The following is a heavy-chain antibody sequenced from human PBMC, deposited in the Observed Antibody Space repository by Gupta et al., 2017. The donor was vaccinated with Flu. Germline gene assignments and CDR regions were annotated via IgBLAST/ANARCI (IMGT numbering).Heavy chain of an antibody. CDR2: IYYSGST. CDR1: GGSISSYY. V-gene: IGHV4-59*01. CDR3: ARAGSSLAIYYYYGMDG. Sequence: QVQLQESGPGLVKPSETLSLTCPVSGGSISSYYWSWIRQPPGKGLEWIGYIYYSGSTNYNPSLKSRVTISVDTSKNQFSLKLSSVTAADTAVYDCARAGSSLAIYYYYGMDGWGQGTTVTVSS. J-gene: IGHJ6*02. D-gene: IGHD2-21*01.